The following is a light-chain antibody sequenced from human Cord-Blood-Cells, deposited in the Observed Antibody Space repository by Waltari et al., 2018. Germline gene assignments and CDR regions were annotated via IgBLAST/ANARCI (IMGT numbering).Light chain of an antibody. J-gene: IGKJ2*01. CDR2: GAS. V-gene: IGKV3-20*01. CDR1: QSVSSIY. Sequence: EIVLTQSPGTVSLSPGERATLSCRASQSVSSIYLAWYQLQPGQPPRPLIYGASRRATCIPERFSGSGYGTDFTLTISSLEPEDVAVYDCQKYGSSYTFGQGTKLEIK. CDR3: QKYGSSYT.